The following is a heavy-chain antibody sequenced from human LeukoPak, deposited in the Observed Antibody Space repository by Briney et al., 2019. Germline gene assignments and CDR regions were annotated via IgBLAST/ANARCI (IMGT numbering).Heavy chain of an antibody. Sequence: GGSLRLSCAASGFTFSSYAMSWVRQAPGKGLEWVSAISGSGGSTYYADSVKGRFTISRDNSKNTLYLQMNSLRAEDTAVYYCASPVTYCSGGSCYLYFQHWGQGTLVTVSS. V-gene: IGHV3-23*01. CDR2: ISGSGGST. CDR3: ASPVTYCSGGSCYLYFQH. CDR1: GFTFSSYA. J-gene: IGHJ1*01. D-gene: IGHD2-15*01.